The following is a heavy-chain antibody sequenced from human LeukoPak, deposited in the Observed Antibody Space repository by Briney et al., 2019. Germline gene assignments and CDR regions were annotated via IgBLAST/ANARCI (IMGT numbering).Heavy chain of an antibody. CDR2: IIGSSGDA. J-gene: IGHJ4*02. V-gene: IGHV3-23*01. D-gene: IGHD5-12*01. CDR3: AKGAYDYIEMGYFDS. Sequence: GGSLRLSCAASGITFSNFAMSWVRQAPGKGLEWVSLIIGSSGDAFYADSVKGRFTISRDNSKNRLYLQMNSLRAEDTALYYCAKGAYDYIEMGYFDSWGQGTLVTVSS. CDR1: GITFSNFA.